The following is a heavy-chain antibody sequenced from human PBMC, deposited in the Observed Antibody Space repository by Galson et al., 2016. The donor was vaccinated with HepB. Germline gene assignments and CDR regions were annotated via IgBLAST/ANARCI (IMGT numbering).Heavy chain of an antibody. Sequence: SLRLSCAASGFTFSSYWMTWVRQAPGKGLEWVANINKDANKKYYVDSVEGRFTISRDNAKNSLYLQMNSLRAKDTAVYYCARDQSPTADYYYDAFDIWGQGTMVTVSS. CDR3: ARDQSPTADYYYDAFDI. CDR1: GFTFSSYW. CDR2: INKDANKK. J-gene: IGHJ3*02. D-gene: IGHD3-22*01. V-gene: IGHV3-7*03.